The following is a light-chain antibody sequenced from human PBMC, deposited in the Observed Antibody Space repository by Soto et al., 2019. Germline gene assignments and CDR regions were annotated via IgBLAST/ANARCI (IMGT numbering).Light chain of an antibody. V-gene: IGKV3-20*01. Sequence: ETVLTQSPGTLSLSPGETATLSCRASEGISSSYLAWYQQKPGQAPRLLIYGASSRATGIPDRFSGSGSGTDFTLTISRLEPEDFAVYYCQQYGSTLPVTFGQGTRLEIK. CDR2: GAS. CDR1: EGISSSY. J-gene: IGKJ5*01. CDR3: QQYGSTLPVT.